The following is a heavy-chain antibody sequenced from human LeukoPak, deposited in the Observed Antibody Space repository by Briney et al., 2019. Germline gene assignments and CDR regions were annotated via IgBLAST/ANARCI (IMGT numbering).Heavy chain of an antibody. V-gene: IGHV3-30*03. CDR3: ARGPPLKYSSGPWGFDP. CDR2: ISYDGSNK. J-gene: IGHJ5*02. Sequence: GGSLRLSCAASGFTFSSYGMHWVRQAPGKGLEWVAVISYDGSNKYYEDSVKGRFTFSRDNSKNTLYLQMNSLRAEDTAVYYCARGPPLKYSSGPWGFDPWGQGTLVTVSS. CDR1: GFTFSSYG. D-gene: IGHD6-19*01.